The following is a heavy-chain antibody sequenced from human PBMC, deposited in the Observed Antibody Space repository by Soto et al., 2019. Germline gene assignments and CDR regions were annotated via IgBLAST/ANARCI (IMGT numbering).Heavy chain of an antibody. V-gene: IGHV3-23*01. D-gene: IGHD3-10*01. CDR1: GFTFSSYA. CDR2: ISGSCGST. CDR3: ATDPLLWFGEYYFDY. J-gene: IGHJ4*02. Sequence: PGGSLRLSCAASGFTFSSYAMSWVRQAPGKGLEWVSAISGSCGSTYYADSVKGRFTISRDNSKNTLYLQMNSLRAEDTAVYYCATDPLLWFGEYYFDYWGQGTLVTVSS.